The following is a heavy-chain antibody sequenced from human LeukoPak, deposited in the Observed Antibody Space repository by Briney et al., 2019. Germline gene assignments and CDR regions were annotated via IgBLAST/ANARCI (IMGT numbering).Heavy chain of an antibody. CDR2: ISSSSSYI. V-gene: IGHV3-21*01. Sequence: MTGGSLRLSCAASGFTFSSFAMSWVRQAPGKGLEWVSSISSSSSYIYYVDSVKGRFTISRDNAKNSLYLQMNSLRAEDTAVYYCARDLGDYSLYFFFYMDVWGQGTTVTISS. D-gene: IGHD4-17*01. J-gene: IGHJ6*03. CDR3: ARDLGDYSLYFFFYMDV. CDR1: GFTFSSFA.